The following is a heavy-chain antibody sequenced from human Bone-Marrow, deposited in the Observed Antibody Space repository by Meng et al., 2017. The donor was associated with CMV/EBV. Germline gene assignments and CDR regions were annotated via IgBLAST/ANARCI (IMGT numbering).Heavy chain of an antibody. Sequence: LSLTCAASGFTFRRYDIHWVRQAPGKGLEWVATIRSDGTEKYYADSVKGRFTISRDNFKNTLYLQMRSLRPDDTAVYYCAKFLSLEPDDAFDIWGQGAVVTVS. J-gene: IGHJ3*02. CDR1: GFTFRRYD. D-gene: IGHD3-3*01. V-gene: IGHV3-30*02. CDR2: IRSDGTEK. CDR3: AKFLSLEPDDAFDI.